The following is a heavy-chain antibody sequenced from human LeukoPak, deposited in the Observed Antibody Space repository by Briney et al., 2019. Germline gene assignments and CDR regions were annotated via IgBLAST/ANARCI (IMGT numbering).Heavy chain of an antibody. CDR1: GFTFSNYW. V-gene: IGHV3-53*01. J-gene: IGHJ4*02. Sequence: GGSLRLSCAASGFTFSNYWMHWVRQAPGKGLVWVSVIYFGGTTYYADSVKGRFTISRDNSKNTVYLQMNSLRVEDTAVYYCARGDGVYVYWGQGTLVTVSS. CDR3: ARGDGVYVY. D-gene: IGHD5/OR15-5a*01. CDR2: IYFGGTT.